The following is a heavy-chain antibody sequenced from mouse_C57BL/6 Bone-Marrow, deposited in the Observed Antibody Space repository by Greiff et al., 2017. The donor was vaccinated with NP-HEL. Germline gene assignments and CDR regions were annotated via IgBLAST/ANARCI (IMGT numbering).Heavy chain of an antibody. V-gene: IGHV10-1*01. CDR3: VREVITPAAGYAMDY. CDR2: IRSKSNNYAT. CDR1: GFSFNTYA. D-gene: IGHD1-1*01. J-gene: IGHJ4*01. Sequence: AGGLVQPKGSLKLSCAASGFSFNTYAMNWVRQAPGKGFEWVARIRSKSNNYATYYADSVKDRFTIFRDNSDSMLYLQMNNWKAEDTAMYYCVREVITPAAGYAMDYWGQGTSVTVSS.